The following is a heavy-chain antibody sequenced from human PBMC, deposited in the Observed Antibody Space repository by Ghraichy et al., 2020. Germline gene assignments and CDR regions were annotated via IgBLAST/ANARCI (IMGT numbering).Heavy chain of an antibody. D-gene: IGHD4-23*01. J-gene: IGHJ6*02. V-gene: IGHV4-34*01. Sequence: SETLSLTCAVYGGSFSGYYWSWIRQPPGKGLEWIGEINHSGSTNYNPSLKSRVTISVDTSKNQFSLKLSSVTAADTAVYYCARPRGKLLDYGMDVWGQGTTVTVSS. CDR3: ARPRGKLLDYGMDV. CDR1: GGSFSGYY. CDR2: INHSGST.